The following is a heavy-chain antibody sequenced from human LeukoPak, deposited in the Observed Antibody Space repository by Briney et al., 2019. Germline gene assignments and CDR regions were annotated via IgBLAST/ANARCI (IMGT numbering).Heavy chain of an antibody. D-gene: IGHD5-24*01. V-gene: IGHV3-23*01. CDR2: ISGRGGRT. Sequence: GGSLRLSCAASGFTFSSYAITWVRQAPGKGLEWVSGISGRGGRTYYAGSVKGRFTISRDNSKNTLYLQMNSLRAEDTAVYYCARDLGDGYKGPSYMDVWGKGTTVTISS. CDR1: GFTFSSYA. J-gene: IGHJ6*03. CDR3: ARDLGDGYKGPSYMDV.